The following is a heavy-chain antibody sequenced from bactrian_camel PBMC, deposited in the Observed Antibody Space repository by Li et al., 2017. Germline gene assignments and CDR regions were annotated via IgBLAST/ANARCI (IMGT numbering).Heavy chain of an antibody. J-gene: IGHJ6*01. CDR3: AADRALDDDCYVGSLYTDFAY. Sequence: HVQLVESGGGSVQTGGSLSLSCAVSGVTYRWGWFRQAPGKEREGVAGTGLSGGRGYYADSVKGRFTISKVNAESTLYLQMNNLKPEDTAMYYCAADRALDDDCYVGSLYTDFAYWGQGTQVTVS. CDR2: TGLSGGRG. D-gene: IGHD3*01. V-gene: IGHV3-3*01. CDR1: GVTYR.